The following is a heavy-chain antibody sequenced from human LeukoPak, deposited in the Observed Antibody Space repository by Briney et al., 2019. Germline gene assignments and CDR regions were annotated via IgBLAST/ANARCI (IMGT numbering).Heavy chain of an antibody. CDR3: ARDDGYCGGGSCYLGIH. J-gene: IGHJ4*02. CDR2: IIPIFDTA. D-gene: IGHD2-15*01. Sequence: SVKVSCKASGGTFSSYAISWVRQAPGQGLEWMGGIIPIFDTANYAQKFQGRVTITADESTSTAYMELSSLRSEDTAVYYCARDDGYCGGGSCYLGIHWGQGTLVTVSS. CDR1: GGTFSSYA. V-gene: IGHV1-69*01.